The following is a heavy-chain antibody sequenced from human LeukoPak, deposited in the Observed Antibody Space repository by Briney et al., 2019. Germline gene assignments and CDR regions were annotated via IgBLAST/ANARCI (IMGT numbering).Heavy chain of an antibody. J-gene: IGHJ4*02. D-gene: IGHD1-14*01. Sequence: SGGSLRLSCAASGFASGNFWMTGVRQAPGKGLEWVAGINKDGSEGYYVNSVKGRFTISRDNARNSLYLQINSLSAEDTAVYYCTRLEDDCIIVRDYWGQGALITVSS. CDR2: INKDGSEG. V-gene: IGHV3-7*01. CDR1: GFASGNFW. CDR3: TRLEDDCIIVRDY.